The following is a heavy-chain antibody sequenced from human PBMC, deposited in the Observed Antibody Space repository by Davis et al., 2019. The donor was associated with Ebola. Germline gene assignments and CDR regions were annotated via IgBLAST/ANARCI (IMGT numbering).Heavy chain of an antibody. CDR3: ARDSPATTVTTFWYFDL. CDR2: IYSGGST. V-gene: IGHV3-53*01. CDR1: GFTVSSNY. D-gene: IGHD4-17*01. J-gene: IGHJ2*01. Sequence: GESLKISCAASGFTVSSNYMSWVRQAPGKGLEWVSVIYSGGSTYYAHSVKGRFTISRDNSKNTLYLQMNSLRAEDTAVYYCARDSPATTVTTFWYFDLWGRGTLVTVSS.